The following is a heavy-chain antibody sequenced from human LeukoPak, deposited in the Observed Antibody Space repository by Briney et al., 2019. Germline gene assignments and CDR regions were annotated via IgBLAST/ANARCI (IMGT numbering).Heavy chain of an antibody. D-gene: IGHD3-10*01. J-gene: IGHJ5*02. V-gene: IGHV3-15*01. Sequence: GGSLRLSCAASGFTFSNAWMSWVRQAPGKGLEWVGRIKSKTDGGTTDYAAPVKGRFTISRDDSKNTLYLQMNSLKTEDTAVYYCKATMVRGVMVNWFDPWGQGTLVTVSS. CDR3: KATMVRGVMVNWFDP. CDR2: IKSKTDGGTT. CDR1: GFTFSNAW.